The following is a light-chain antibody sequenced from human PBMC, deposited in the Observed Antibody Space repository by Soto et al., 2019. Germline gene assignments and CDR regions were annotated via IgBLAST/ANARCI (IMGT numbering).Light chain of an antibody. J-gene: IGKJ1*01. CDR3: QQRSNWPRWT. CDR1: QSVSSY. V-gene: IGKV3-11*01. CDR2: DAS. Sequence: EIVLTQSPATLSLSPGERATLSCRASQSVSSYLAWYQQKSGQAPRLLIYDASNRATGIPARFSGSGSGTDFTLTISSLETDDLAVYYCQQRSNWPRWTFGQGTKVEIK.